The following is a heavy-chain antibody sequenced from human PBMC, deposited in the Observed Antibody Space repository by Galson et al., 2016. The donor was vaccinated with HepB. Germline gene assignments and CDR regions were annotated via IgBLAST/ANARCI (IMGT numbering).Heavy chain of an antibody. CDR1: GFRLTNYW. V-gene: IGHV5-51*01. J-gene: IGHJ4*02. CDR2: IYPGDSDT. CDR3: ARRGRDGDGGNSYDY. Sequence: QSGAEVKKSGESLKISCKGFGFRLTNYWIGWMRQTPGKGLEWVGVIYPGDSDTRYSPAFQGQVTISADKSISTAYLRWGSLKASDTGMYFCARRGRDGDGGNSYDYWGQGTQVSVSS. D-gene: IGHD2-21*02.